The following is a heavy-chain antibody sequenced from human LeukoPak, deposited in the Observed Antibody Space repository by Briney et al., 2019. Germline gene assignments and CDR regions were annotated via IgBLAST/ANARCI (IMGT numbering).Heavy chain of an antibody. Sequence: SVTLSLTCTVSGYSISSGYYWGCIRQPPGKGLEWIGSIYHSESTYYNPSLKSRFTISIDTSKNQFSLKLSSVTAADTAIYVCAIGKSRGSHIVYWGQGTLVTVSS. CDR3: AIGKSRGSHIVY. CDR2: IYHSEST. J-gene: IGHJ4*02. CDR1: GYSISSGYY. D-gene: IGHD1-26*01. V-gene: IGHV4-38-2*02.